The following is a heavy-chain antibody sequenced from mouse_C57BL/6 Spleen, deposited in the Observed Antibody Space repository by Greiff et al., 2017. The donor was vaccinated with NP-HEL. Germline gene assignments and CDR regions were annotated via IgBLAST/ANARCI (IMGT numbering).Heavy chain of an antibody. J-gene: IGHJ2*01. CDR3: ARQSTRASY. Sequence: VQLQQSGAELVKPGASVKMSCKASGYTFTSYTMHWVKQRPGQGLEWIGYINPSSGYTKYNQKFKDKATLTADKPSSTAYMQLSSLTSEDSAVYYCARQSTRASYWGQGTTLVVSS. CDR1: GYTFTSYT. D-gene: IGHD3-1*01. CDR2: INPSSGYT. V-gene: IGHV1-4*01.